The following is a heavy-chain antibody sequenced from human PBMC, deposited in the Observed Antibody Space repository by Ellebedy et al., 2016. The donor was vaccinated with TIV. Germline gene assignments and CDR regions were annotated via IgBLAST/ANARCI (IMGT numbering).Heavy chain of an antibody. Sequence: MPSETLSLTCAVSGYSISSSNWWGWIRQPPGKGLEWNGYLYYSGSTYYNPSLKSRVTMSVDTSKNQFSLKLSSVTAVDTAVYYCALSSGGEAFDIWGQGTMVTVSS. D-gene: IGHD3-22*01. V-gene: IGHV4-28*01. J-gene: IGHJ3*02. CDR3: ALSSGGEAFDI. CDR2: LYYSGST. CDR1: GYSISSSNW.